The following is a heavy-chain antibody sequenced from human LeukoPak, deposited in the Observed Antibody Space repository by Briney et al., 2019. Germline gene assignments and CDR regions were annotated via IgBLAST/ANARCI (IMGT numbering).Heavy chain of an antibody. CDR2: ISWNSGSI. D-gene: IGHD6-13*01. Sequence: PGRSLRLSCAASGFTFDDYAMHWVRQAPGEGLEWVSGISWNSGSIGYADSVKGRFTISRDNAKNSLYLQMNSLRAEDMALYYCAKSYSSSWYGAFDIWGQGTMVTVSS. CDR3: AKSYSSSWYGAFDI. V-gene: IGHV3-9*03. CDR1: GFTFDDYA. J-gene: IGHJ3*02.